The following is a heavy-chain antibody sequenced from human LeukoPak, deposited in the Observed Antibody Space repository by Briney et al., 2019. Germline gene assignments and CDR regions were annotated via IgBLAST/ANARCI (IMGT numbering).Heavy chain of an antibody. D-gene: IGHD4-11*01. CDR2: IYYTGST. V-gene: IGHV4-31*03. CDR1: GVSVTSDHYY. Sequence: SETLSLTCTVSGVSVTSDHYYWVWVRQHPGQGLERIGYIYYTGSTSYNPSLKSRLTISADTSKNEFSLKLSSVTAADTALYYYMRPLNTVHDSFDVWGQGTMVTVSS. CDR3: MRPLNTVHDSFDV. J-gene: IGHJ3*01.